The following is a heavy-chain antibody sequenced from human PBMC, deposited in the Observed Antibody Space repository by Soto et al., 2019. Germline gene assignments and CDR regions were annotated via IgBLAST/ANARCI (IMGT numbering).Heavy chain of an antibody. J-gene: IGHJ4*02. V-gene: IGHV1-69*01. CDR3: ARTPLGSSWSPGSYYFDY. Sequence: QVQLVQSGAEVKKPGSSVKVSCKASGGTFSSYAISWVRQAPGQGLEWMGGIIPIFGTANYAQKLQGRVTITADESTSTAYMELSSLRSEDTAVYYCARTPLGSSWSPGSYYFDYWGQGTLVTVSS. D-gene: IGHD6-13*01. CDR1: GGTFSSYA. CDR2: IIPIFGTA.